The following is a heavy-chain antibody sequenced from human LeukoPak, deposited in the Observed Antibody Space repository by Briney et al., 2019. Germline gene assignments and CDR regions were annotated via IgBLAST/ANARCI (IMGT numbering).Heavy chain of an antibody. CDR1: VYTFTSYD. V-gene: IGHV1-8*01. Sequence: SSVKVSLKASVYTFTSYDINCVRQATGQGLEWMGRMKPNSGNTGYAQKFQGRVTMTRNTSMSTAYMELSSLRSEDTAVYYCARGYGVRGVIIRPIGYWGQGTLVTVSS. CDR2: MKPNSGNT. J-gene: IGHJ4*02. D-gene: IGHD3-10*01. CDR3: ARGYGVRGVIIRPIGY.